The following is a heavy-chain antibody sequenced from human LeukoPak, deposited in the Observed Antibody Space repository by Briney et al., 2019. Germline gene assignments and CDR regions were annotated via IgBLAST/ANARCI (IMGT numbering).Heavy chain of an antibody. V-gene: IGHV3-48*01. CDR3: ARLRYYAVDV. Sequence: GGSLRLSCAASGFTFNTFDMTWVRQAPGKGLEWVSYISSGSSSRYYADSVKGRFTISKDNAKNLLYLQMNSLRAEDTAVYFCARLRYYAVDVWGQGTTVIVSS. CDR1: GFTFNTFD. J-gene: IGHJ6*02. CDR2: ISSGSSSR.